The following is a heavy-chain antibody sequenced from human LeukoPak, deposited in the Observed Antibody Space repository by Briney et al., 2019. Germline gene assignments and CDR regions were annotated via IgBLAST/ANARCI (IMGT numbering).Heavy chain of an antibody. J-gene: IGHJ4*02. CDR1: GFTFSNYW. Sequence: GGSLRLSCAASGFTFSNYWMSWVRQAPGKGLEWVSAVSGRDTSTYYTDSVKGRFTISRDNSKNTLYLQMNSLSAEDTAIYYCAKWGDYDVLTGYYDSDYWGQGTLVTASS. CDR2: VSGRDTST. CDR3: AKWGDYDVLTGYYDSDY. D-gene: IGHD3-9*01. V-gene: IGHV3-23*01.